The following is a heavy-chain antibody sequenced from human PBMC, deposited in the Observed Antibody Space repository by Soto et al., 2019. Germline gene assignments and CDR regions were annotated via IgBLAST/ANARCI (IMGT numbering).Heavy chain of an antibody. CDR2: IYYSGST. CDR3: ARALFYFPPKGYYFMDV. D-gene: IGHD3-10*01. CDR1: GGSISSGGYY. V-gene: IGHV4-31*03. Sequence: SETLSLTCTVSGGSISSGGYYWSWIRQHPGKGLEWIGYIYYSGSTYYNPSLKSRVTISVDTSKNQFSLKLSSVTAADTAVYYCARALFYFPPKGYYFMDVRGKGTTVTVSS. J-gene: IGHJ6*03.